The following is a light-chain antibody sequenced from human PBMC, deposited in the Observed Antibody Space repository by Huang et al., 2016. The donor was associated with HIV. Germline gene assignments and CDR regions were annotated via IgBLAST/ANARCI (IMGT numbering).Light chain of an antibody. J-gene: IGKJ4*01. CDR2: AAS. Sequence: IQMTQSPSSLSASVGDRVTINCRASQSISSYLNWYQQKPGKAPKLLIYAASSLQSGVPSRFSGSGSGTDFTLTISSLQPEDFATYYCQQSYSTPLTFGGGTKVEIK. V-gene: IGKV1-39*01. CDR1: QSISSY. CDR3: QQSYSTPLT.